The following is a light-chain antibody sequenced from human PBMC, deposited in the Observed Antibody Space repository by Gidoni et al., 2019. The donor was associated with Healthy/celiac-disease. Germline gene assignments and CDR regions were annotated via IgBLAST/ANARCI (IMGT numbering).Light chain of an antibody. J-gene: IGKJ3*01. CDR3: QQYNNWPPLFT. CDR2: GAS. Sequence: EIVMTQSPATLSVSPGERATLSCRASQSVSSSLAWYQQKPGQAPRLVIYGASTRATGIPARFSGSGSGTEFTLTISSLQSEDFAVYYCQQYNNWPPLFTFGPGTKVDIK. V-gene: IGKV3-15*01. CDR1: QSVSSS.